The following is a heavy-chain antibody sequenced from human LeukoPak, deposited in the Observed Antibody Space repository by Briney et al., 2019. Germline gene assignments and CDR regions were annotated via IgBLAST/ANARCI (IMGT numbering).Heavy chain of an antibody. CDR1: GGSISTSY. Sequence: SSETLSLTCGVSGGSISTSYWIWIRQPPGKGLEWIGYIYNSGSTNYNPSFKSRVTISVDMSKNQFSLKLSSVTAADTAVYYCARPKYADYDWPDWYFDLWGRGTLVTVSS. D-gene: IGHD4-17*01. J-gene: IGHJ2*01. CDR3: ARPKYADYDWPDWYFDL. V-gene: IGHV4-59*01. CDR2: IYNSGST.